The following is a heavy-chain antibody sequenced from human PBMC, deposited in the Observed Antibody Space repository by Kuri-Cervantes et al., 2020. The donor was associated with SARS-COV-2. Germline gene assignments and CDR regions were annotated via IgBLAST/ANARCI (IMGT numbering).Heavy chain of an antibody. CDR3: ASESGYSYGYDY. CDR2: IRNDGSNK. CDR1: GFTFTSYG. D-gene: IGHD5-18*01. J-gene: IGHJ4*02. Sequence: GESLKISCATSGFTFTSYGMHWVRQAPGKGLEWVAFIRNDGSNKNYADSVKGRVTISRDNSRTTLYLQMNSLRAEDTAVYYCASESGYSYGYDYWGQGTLVTVSS. V-gene: IGHV3-30*02.